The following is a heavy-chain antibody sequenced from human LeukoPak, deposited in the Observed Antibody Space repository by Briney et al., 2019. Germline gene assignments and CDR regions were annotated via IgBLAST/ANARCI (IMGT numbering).Heavy chain of an antibody. J-gene: IGHJ4*02. D-gene: IGHD4-17*01. V-gene: IGHV3-23*01. Sequence: GGSLRLSCAASRFTFGAYAMTWVRQAPGKGLEWVSGISGSGASTYYADSVKGRFTISRDNSNNTVFLQMSSLSPEDTATYYCAKGDAHGDYFYFDNWGQGTLVTVSS. CDR2: ISGSGAST. CDR3: AKGDAHGDYFYFDN. CDR1: RFTFGAYA.